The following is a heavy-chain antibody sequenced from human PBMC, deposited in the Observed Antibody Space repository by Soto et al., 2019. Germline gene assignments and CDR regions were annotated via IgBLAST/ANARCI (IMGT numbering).Heavy chain of an antibody. CDR1: GGSVHSGVYS. D-gene: IGHD3-22*01. CDR3: ARGSDSTGYYSWDFFDY. CDR2: IYSSGNT. V-gene: IGHV4-30-2*01. J-gene: IGHJ4*02. Sequence: QLQLQESGSGLVRPSQTLSLTRAVSGGSVHSGVYSWNWIRQPPGQGLEWIGHIYSSGNTNYNPSLKSPVTISLDRSKNSFSLKLTSVTAADTAIYYCARGSDSTGYYSWDFFDYWGLGTLVTVSS.